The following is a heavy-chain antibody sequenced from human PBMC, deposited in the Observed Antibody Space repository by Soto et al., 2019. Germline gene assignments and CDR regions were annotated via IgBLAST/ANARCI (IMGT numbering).Heavy chain of an antibody. V-gene: IGHV3-30*03. CDR2: IAYDGRNK. D-gene: IGHD1-1*01. J-gene: IGHJ4*02. CDR3: ARELERVFDY. Sequence: PGGSPRLSCAASGFTFSTYSMNWVRQAPGKGLEWVAVIAYDGRNKYYADSVKGRFTISRDNSKNTLYLQMNSLRIEDTAVYYCARELERVFDYWGQGTLVTVSS. CDR1: GFTFSTYS.